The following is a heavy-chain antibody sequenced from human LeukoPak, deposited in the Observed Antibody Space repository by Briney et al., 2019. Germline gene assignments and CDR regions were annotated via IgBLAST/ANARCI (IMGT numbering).Heavy chain of an antibody. CDR1: GYTFTSYG. CDR2: INTYNGNT. J-gene: IGHJ4*02. D-gene: IGHD2-2*03. V-gene: IGHV1-18*01. CDR3: ARDRALDIVVVPAAGDY. Sequence: ASVKVSCKASGYTFTSYGISWVRQAPGHGLEWMGWINTYNGNTNYAQKLQGRVTMTTDTSTSTAYMELRSLTSDDTAVFYCARDRALDIVVVPAAGDYWGQGTLVTVSS.